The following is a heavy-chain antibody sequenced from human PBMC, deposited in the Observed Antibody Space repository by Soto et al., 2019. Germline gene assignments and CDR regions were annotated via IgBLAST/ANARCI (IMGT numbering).Heavy chain of an antibody. V-gene: IGHV4-59*01. CDR2: VYNSGST. CDR1: GGSISSNY. J-gene: IGHJ4*02. CDR3: ARYRREAVAGYTLDN. D-gene: IGHD6-13*01. Sequence: PSETLSLTCTVSGGSISSNYWTWIRQPPGRGLEWIGYVYNSGSTNYNPSLKSRVTISEDTSKSQFSLKVNSMTAADTAVYYCARYRREAVAGYTLDNWGQGILVTVSS.